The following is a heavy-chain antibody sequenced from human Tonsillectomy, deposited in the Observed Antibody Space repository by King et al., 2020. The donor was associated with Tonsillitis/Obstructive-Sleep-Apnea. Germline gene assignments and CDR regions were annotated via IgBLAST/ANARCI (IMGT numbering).Heavy chain of an antibody. CDR1: GGSVSSYY. CDR3: ARAYDFWSGYYTGVNWFDP. D-gene: IGHD3-3*01. V-gene: IGHV4-59*02. J-gene: IGHJ5*02. Sequence: QLQESGPGLVKPSETLSLTCTVSGGSVSSYYWSWIRQPPGKGLEWIGYIDYSGSTNYNPSLKSSVTISVDTSKNQFSLKRSSVTAADTAVYYCARAYDFWSGYYTGVNWFDPWGQGTLVTVSS. CDR2: IDYSGST.